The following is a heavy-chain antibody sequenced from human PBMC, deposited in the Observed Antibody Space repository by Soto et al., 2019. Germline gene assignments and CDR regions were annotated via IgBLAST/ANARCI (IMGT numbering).Heavy chain of an antibody. D-gene: IGHD6-13*01. CDR2: IDPSDSQT. V-gene: IGHV5-10-1*01. Sequence: PGESLKISCQGSGYSFAGYWITWVRQKPGKGLEWMGRIDPSDSQTYYSPSFRGHVTISVTKSITTVFLQWSSLRASDTAMYYCARVAAAVYGMDVWGQGTTVTVSS. CDR1: GYSFAGYW. CDR3: ARVAAAVYGMDV. J-gene: IGHJ6*02.